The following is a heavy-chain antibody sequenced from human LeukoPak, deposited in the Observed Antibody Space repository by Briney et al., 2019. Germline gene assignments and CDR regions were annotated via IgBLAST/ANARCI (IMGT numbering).Heavy chain of an antibody. CDR1: GGTFSSYA. V-gene: IGHV1-69*13. Sequence: GASVKVSCKASGGTFSSYAISWVRQAPGQGLEWMGGIIPIFGTANYAQKFQGRVTITADESTSTAYMELSSLRSEDTAVYYCARDFPIFDNVYDSGGYQVHKAGAFDIWGQGTMVTVSS. J-gene: IGHJ3*02. CDR3: ARDFPIFDNVYDSGGYQVHKAGAFDI. D-gene: IGHD3-22*01. CDR2: IIPIFGTA.